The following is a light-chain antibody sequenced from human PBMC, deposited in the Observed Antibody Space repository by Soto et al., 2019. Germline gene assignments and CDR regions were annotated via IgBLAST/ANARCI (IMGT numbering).Light chain of an antibody. J-gene: IGKJ1*01. Sequence: EIVVRQSPATLSVSPGERVTLSCRASQSVDYKLAWYQQKPGQAPRLLIYDAGIRVMGTPARFTGGESGSGTEFTLTISSLQSEDFAVYFCQQYDDWPRGTFGQGTKVDIK. CDR1: QSVDYK. CDR3: QQYDDWPRGT. CDR2: DAG. V-gene: IGKV3-15*01.